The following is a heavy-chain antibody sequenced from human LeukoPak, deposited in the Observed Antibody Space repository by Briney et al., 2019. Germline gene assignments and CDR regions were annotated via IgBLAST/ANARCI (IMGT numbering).Heavy chain of an antibody. CDR1: GFTFSSYA. V-gene: IGHV3-30*04. Sequence: GGSLGLSCADSGFTFSSYAMHWVRQAPGKGLEWVAVVSYDGTNKYYADSVKGRFTISRDNSKNTLYLQMNSLRAEDTAVYYRARDILVGSYSYYYMDVWGKGTTVTVSS. CDR2: VSYDGTNK. J-gene: IGHJ6*03. D-gene: IGHD1-26*01. CDR3: ARDILVGSYSYYYMDV.